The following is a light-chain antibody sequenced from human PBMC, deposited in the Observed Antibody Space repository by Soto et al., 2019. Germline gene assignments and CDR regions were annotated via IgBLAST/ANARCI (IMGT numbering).Light chain of an antibody. CDR3: CSYAGSYNFYV. V-gene: IGLV2-11*01. CDR1: SSDVGAYNY. J-gene: IGLJ1*01. CDR2: DVS. Sequence: QSVLTQPRSVSGPPGQSVTISCTGTSSDVGAYNYVSWYQQHPGKAPKLMINDVSKRPSGVPDRFSGSKSGNTASLTISGLQAEDEADYYCCSYAGSYNFYVFGSGTKVTVL.